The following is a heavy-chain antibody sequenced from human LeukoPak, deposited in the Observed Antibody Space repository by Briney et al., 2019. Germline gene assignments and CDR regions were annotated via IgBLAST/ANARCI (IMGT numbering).Heavy chain of an antibody. V-gene: IGHV1-69*01. CDR1: GGTFSSYA. CDR2: IIPIFGTA. J-gene: IGHJ6*02. CDR3: ARLPLTGYSRGYYYGMDV. Sequence: GASVKVSCKASGGTFSSYAISWVRQAPGQGLEWMGGIIPIFGTASHAQKFQGRVTITADESTSTAYMELSSLRSEDTAVYYCARLPLTGYSRGYYYGMDVWGQGTTVTVSS. D-gene: IGHD3-9*01.